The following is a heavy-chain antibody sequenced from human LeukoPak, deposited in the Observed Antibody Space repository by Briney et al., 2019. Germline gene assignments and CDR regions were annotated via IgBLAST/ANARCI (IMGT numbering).Heavy chain of an antibody. J-gene: IGHJ3*02. CDR3: ARDVLQAFDI. CDR2: IYYSGGT. D-gene: IGHD2-15*01. V-gene: IGHV4-59*01. CDR1: GGSISSYY. Sequence: PSETLSLTCTVSGGSISSYYWSWIRQPPGKGLEWIGYIYYSGGTNYNPSLKSRVTISVDTSKNQFSLKLSSVTAADTAVYYCARDVLQAFDIWGQGTMVTVSS.